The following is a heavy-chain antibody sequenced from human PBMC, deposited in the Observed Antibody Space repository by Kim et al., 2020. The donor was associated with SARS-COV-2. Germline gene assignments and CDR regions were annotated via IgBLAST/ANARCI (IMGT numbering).Heavy chain of an antibody. D-gene: IGHD6-13*01. V-gene: IGHV3-48*02. Sequence: TIYYADSAEGRFTISRDNAKNSLSLHMNSLGDEATAMYYCASRGYYIDFWGQGTLVTVSS. J-gene: IGHJ4*02. CDR2: TI. CDR3: ASRGYYIDF.